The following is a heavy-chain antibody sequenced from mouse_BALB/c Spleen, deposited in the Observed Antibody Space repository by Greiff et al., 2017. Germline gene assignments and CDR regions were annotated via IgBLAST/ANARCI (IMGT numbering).Heavy chain of an antibody. V-gene: IGHV7-3*02. Sequence: EVKVEESGGGLVQPGGSLRLSCATSGFTFTDYYMSWVRQPPGKALEWLGFIRNKANGYTTEYSASVKGRFTISRDNSQSILYLQMNTLRAEDSATYYCARIWLRHAMDYWGQGTSVTVSS. D-gene: IGHD2-2*01. CDR3: ARIWLRHAMDY. CDR1: GFTFTDYY. CDR2: IRNKANGYTT. J-gene: IGHJ4*01.